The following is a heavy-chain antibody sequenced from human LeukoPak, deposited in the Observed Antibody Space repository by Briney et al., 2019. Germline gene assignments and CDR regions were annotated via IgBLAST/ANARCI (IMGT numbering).Heavy chain of an antibody. CDR3: ARDVTPYYYMDV. J-gene: IGHJ6*03. D-gene: IGHD3-16*02. CDR1: GFTFSSYW. CDR2: INQDGSEK. Sequence: GSLRLSCVVSGFTFSSYWMSWVRQAPGKGLEWVANINQDGSEKYDVDSAKGRFTISRDNAKNSLYLQMNSLRAEDTAVYYCARDVTPYYYMDVWGKGTTVTISS. V-gene: IGHV3-7*03.